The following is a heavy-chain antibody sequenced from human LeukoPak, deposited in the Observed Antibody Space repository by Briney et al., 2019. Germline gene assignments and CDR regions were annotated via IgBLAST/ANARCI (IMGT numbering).Heavy chain of an antibody. CDR2: INPNSGGT. D-gene: IGHD3-3*01. CDR3: ARGGHPSDYDFWSGYYTHYYYGMDV. J-gene: IGHJ6*02. V-gene: IGHV1-2*02. CDR1: GYTFTGYY. Sequence: ASVKVSCKASGYTFTGYYMHWVRQAPRQGLEWMGWINPNSGGTNYAQNFQGRVTLTRDTSISTAYMELSRLRSDDTAVYYCARGGHPSDYDFWSGYYTHYYYGMDVWGQGTTVTVS.